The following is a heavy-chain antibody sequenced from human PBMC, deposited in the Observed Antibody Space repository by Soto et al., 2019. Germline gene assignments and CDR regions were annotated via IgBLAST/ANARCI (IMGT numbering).Heavy chain of an antibody. J-gene: IGHJ4*01. Sequence: GGSLRLSCVGSGFSFRDHSMNWVRQPPGKGLQWISYISSSGENIYYADSVKGRFTVSRDNAKNTLFLQMNSLRDDDSAIYYRARLPKGSVVTGWGQGSLVTVSS. CDR1: GFSFRDHS. D-gene: IGHD2-21*02. V-gene: IGHV3-48*02. CDR2: ISSSGENI. CDR3: ARLPKGSVVTG.